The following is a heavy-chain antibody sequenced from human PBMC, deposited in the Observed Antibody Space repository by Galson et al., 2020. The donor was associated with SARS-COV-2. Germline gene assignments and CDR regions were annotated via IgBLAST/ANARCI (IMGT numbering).Heavy chain of an antibody. J-gene: IGHJ4*02. Sequence: GESLKISCAASGFTFSSYAMHWVRQAPGKGLEWVAVISYDGSNKYYADSVKGRFTISRDNSKNTLYLQMNSLRAEDTAVYYCASSLLAETFDYWGQGTLVTVSS. CDR2: ISYDGSNK. CDR1: GFTFSSYA. CDR3: ASSLLAETFDY. V-gene: IGHV3-30*04. D-gene: IGHD6-13*01.